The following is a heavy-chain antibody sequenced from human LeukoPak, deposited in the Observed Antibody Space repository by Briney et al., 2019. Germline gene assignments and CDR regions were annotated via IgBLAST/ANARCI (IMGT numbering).Heavy chain of an antibody. D-gene: IGHD3-22*01. Sequence: SETLSLACAVYGGSFSGYYWSWIRQPPGKGLEWIGEINHSGSTNYNPSLKSRVTISVDTSKNQFSLKLSSVTAADTAVYYCARGRPTYDSSGYYFPYFDYWGQGTLVTVSS. V-gene: IGHV4-34*01. CDR3: ARGRPTYDSSGYYFPYFDY. J-gene: IGHJ4*02. CDR2: INHSGST. CDR1: GGSFSGYY.